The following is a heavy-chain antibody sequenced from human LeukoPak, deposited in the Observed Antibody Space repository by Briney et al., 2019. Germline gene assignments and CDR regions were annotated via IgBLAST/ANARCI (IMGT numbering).Heavy chain of an antibody. Sequence: GRSLRLSCAASGFTFSSYAMHWVRQAPGKGLEWVAVISYDGSNKYYADSVKGRFTISRDNSKNTLYLQMNSLRAEDTAVYYCATNWMYSSSWLFDYWGQGTLVTVSS. D-gene: IGHD6-13*01. CDR2: ISYDGSNK. CDR3: ATNWMYSSSWLFDY. V-gene: IGHV3-30*04. J-gene: IGHJ4*02. CDR1: GFTFSSYA.